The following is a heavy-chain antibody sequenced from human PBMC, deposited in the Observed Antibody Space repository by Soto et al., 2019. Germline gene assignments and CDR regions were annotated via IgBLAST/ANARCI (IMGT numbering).Heavy chain of an antibody. D-gene: IGHD3-3*01. Sequence: EVQVVESGGGLVQPGGSLRLSCAASGFTFSSNSMNWVRQAPGKGQEWISYISSSSSTIYADSVKGRFTISRDNAKNSLYLQMNSLRDEDTAVYYSARVIWSGHLTSDLWGQGTLVTVSS. V-gene: IGHV3-48*02. CDR1: GFTFSSNS. CDR3: ARVIWSGHLTSDL. CDR2: ISSSSSTI. J-gene: IGHJ5*02.